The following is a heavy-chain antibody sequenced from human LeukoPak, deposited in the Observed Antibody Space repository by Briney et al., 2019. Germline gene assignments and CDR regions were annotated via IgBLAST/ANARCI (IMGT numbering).Heavy chain of an antibody. Sequence: GGSLRLSCAASGFTFSSYGMHWVRQAPGKGLEWVAFIRYDGSNKYYADSVKGRFTISRDNSKNTLYLQMNSLRAEDTAVYYCAKDATITLVRGVINWFDPWGQGTLVTVSS. CDR3: AKDATITLVRGVINWFDP. CDR1: GFTFSSYG. D-gene: IGHD3-10*01. CDR2: IRYDGSNK. V-gene: IGHV3-30*02. J-gene: IGHJ5*02.